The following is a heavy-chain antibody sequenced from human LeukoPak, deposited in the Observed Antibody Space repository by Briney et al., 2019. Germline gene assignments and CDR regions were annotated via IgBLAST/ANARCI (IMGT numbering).Heavy chain of an antibody. CDR3: ARRGYCSGGSCSAEYFQH. Sequence: GESLKISCKGSGYSFTNYWIGWVRQMPGKGLEWMGIIYPGDSDTRYSPSFQGQVTISADKSIDTAYLQWSSLKASDTAMYYCARRGYCSGGSCSAEYFQHWGQGTLVTVSS. D-gene: IGHD2-15*01. J-gene: IGHJ1*01. CDR1: GYSFTNYW. V-gene: IGHV5-51*01. CDR2: IYPGDSDT.